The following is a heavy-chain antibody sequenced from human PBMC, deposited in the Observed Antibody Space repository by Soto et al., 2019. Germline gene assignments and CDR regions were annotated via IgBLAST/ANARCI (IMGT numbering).Heavy chain of an antibody. CDR2: IYWDNDK. D-gene: IGHD2-21*02. CDR1: GFSLSTSGVG. Sequence: QITLKESGPTLVKPTQTLTLTCTFSGFSLSTSGVGVGWIRQPPGKALEWLALIYWDNDKRYSPSLQSRLTITKDTSKNQVVRTMSNMDPVDTATYYCVHSRCGGDCLQSYPSPYYYGMDVWGQGTTVTVSS. CDR3: VHSRCGGDCLQSYPSPYYYGMDV. V-gene: IGHV2-5*02. J-gene: IGHJ6*02.